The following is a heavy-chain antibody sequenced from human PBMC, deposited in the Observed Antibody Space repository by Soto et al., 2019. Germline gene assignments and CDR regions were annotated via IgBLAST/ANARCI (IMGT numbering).Heavy chain of an antibody. J-gene: IGHJ5*02. Sequence: SVKVSCKASGFPFSSSAVQWVRQARGQRLEWIGKIVVGSGNTNYAQKFQERVTITRDMSTSTAYMELSSLRSEDTAFYYCAAFDPGPMGFDPWGQGTLVTVSS. CDR3: AAFDPGPMGFDP. CDR1: GFPFSSSA. V-gene: IGHV1-58*01. CDR2: IVVGSGNT. D-gene: IGHD3-9*01.